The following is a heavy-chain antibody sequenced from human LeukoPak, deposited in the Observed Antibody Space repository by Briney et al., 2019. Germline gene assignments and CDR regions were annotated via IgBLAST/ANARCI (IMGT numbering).Heavy chain of an antibody. D-gene: IGHD3-22*01. CDR3: ARQDSSGYGDDY. CDR2: IYYSGST. Sequence: PSETLSLTCTVSGGSISSSSYYWGWIRQPPGKGLEWIGSIYYSGSTYYNPTLKSRFTISVDTSKNQFSLKLSSVTAADTAVYYCARQDSSGYGDDYWGQGTLVTVSS. J-gene: IGHJ4*02. V-gene: IGHV4-39*01. CDR1: GGSISSSSYY.